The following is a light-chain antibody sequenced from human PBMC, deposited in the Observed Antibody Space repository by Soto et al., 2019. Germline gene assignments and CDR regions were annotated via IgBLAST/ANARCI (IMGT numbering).Light chain of an antibody. Sequence: DIQLTQSPSSLSAYVGDKVTITCRASQSIRSYLNWVQQKPGKAPKLLIYDVSSLESGVPSRFSGSGSGTEFSLTISSLQPDDFATYYCQQYNTFWTFGQGTKVDIK. CDR3: QQYNTFWT. CDR2: DVS. J-gene: IGKJ1*01. CDR1: QSIRSY. V-gene: IGKV1-5*01.